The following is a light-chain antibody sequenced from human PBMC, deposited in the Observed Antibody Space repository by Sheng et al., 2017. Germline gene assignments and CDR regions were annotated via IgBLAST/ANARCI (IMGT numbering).Light chain of an antibody. V-gene: IGKV3-20*01. CDR2: GAS. CDR1: QSVSSSY. J-gene: IGKJ5*01. CDR3: QQYGSFSIT. Sequence: EIVLTQSPGTLSLSPGERATLSCRASQSVSSSYLAWYQQKPGQAPRLLIYGASSRATGIPDRFSGSGSGTDFTLTISRLEPEDFAVYYCQQYGSFSITFGQGTLLEIK.